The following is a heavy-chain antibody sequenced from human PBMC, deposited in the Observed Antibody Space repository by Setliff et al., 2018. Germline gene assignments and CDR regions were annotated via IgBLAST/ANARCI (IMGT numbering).Heavy chain of an antibody. Sequence: PSETLSLTCAVSGYSISSGYYWGWIRQPPGKGLEWIGSIYHSGSTYYNPSLKSRVTISVDTSKNQFSLKLSSVTAADTAVYYCARHKAGITIFGVVISPDAFDIWGQGTVVTVSS. CDR2: IYHSGST. D-gene: IGHD3-3*01. J-gene: IGHJ3*02. V-gene: IGHV4-38-2*01. CDR1: GYSISSGYY. CDR3: ARHKAGITIFGVVISPDAFDI.